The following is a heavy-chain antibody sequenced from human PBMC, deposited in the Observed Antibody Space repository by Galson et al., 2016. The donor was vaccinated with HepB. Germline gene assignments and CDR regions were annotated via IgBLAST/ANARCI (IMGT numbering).Heavy chain of an antibody. Sequence: SVKVSCKAFGYTFSSYGISWVRQAPGQGLEWMGWIGGSNGNTQYAQVLQGRVTMTTDTFTSTAYMELRSLRSDDTAVFYCARGSPSFYYGMDIWGQGTTVTVSS. J-gene: IGHJ6*02. CDR2: IGGSNGNT. CDR1: GYTFSSYG. V-gene: IGHV1-18*01. CDR3: ARGSPSFYYGMDI.